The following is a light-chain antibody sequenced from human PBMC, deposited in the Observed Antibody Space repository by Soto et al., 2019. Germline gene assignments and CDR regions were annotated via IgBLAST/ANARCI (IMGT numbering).Light chain of an antibody. CDR2: DAS. CDR3: QQRSNS. J-gene: IGKJ4*01. Sequence: EIVLTQSPATLSLSPGDRATLSCRASQSVSRSLTWYQQKPGQAPRLLIYDASTRATGIPPRISGSESGTDFTLTISSLEPEDFAVYYCQQRSNSFGGGTKVEIK. V-gene: IGKV3-11*01. CDR1: QSVSRS.